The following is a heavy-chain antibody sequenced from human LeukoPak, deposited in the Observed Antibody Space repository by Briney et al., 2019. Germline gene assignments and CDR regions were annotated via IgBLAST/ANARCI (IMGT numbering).Heavy chain of an antibody. V-gene: IGHV1-69*04. CDR3: ACELRLGELSSKTASSYFDY. D-gene: IGHD3-16*02. CDR1: GGTFSSYA. J-gene: IGHJ4*02. Sequence: ASVKVSCKASGGTFSSYAISWVRQAPGQGLEWMGRIIPILGIANYAQKFQGRVTITADKSTSTAYMELSSLRSEDTAVYYCACELRLGELSSKTASSYFDYWGQGTQVTVSS. CDR2: IIPILGIA.